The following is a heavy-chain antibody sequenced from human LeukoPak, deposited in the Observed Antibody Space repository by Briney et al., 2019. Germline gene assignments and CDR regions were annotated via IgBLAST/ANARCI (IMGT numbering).Heavy chain of an antibody. Sequence: ASVKVSCKASGYTFTSYGISWVRQAPGQGLEWMGWISAYNGNTNYAQKLQGRVTMTTDTSTSTAYMELRSLRSDDTAVYYCARDPLLPRFGGPGGWFDPWGQGTLVTVSS. D-gene: IGHD3-10*01. J-gene: IGHJ5*02. CDR1: GYTFTSYG. V-gene: IGHV1-18*04. CDR2: ISAYNGNT. CDR3: ARDPLLPRFGGPGGWFDP.